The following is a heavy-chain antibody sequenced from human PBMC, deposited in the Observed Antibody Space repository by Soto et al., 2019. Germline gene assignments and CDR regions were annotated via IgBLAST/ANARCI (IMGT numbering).Heavy chain of an antibody. V-gene: IGHV3-23*01. D-gene: IGHD2-15*01. CDR1: GFTFSSCA. CDR2: ISGSGDTT. Sequence: GGSLRLSCAASGFTFSSCAMTWVRQAPGKGLEWVLCISGSGDTTYYSDSVKGRFTISRDTSRNTVYLQMNSLRADDTAVYYCAKGHPGGSCYSGLDCWGQGTLVTVPQ. J-gene: IGHJ4*02. CDR3: AKGHPGGSCYSGLDC.